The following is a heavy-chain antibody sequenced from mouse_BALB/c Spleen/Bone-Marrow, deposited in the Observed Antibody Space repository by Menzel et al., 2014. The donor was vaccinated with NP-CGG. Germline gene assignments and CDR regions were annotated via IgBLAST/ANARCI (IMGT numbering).Heavy chain of an antibody. Sequence: QVQLQQSGAELVRPGSSVKISCKASGYAFSAYWMNWVKQRPGQGLEWIGQIYPGDGDTDYNGKFKGKATLTADKSSSTAYMQLSSLTSEDSAVYFCTRSTATFDYWGQGTTLTVSS. D-gene: IGHD1-2*01. J-gene: IGHJ2*01. CDR2: IYPGDGDT. CDR1: GYAFSAYW. V-gene: IGHV1-80*01. CDR3: TRSTATFDY.